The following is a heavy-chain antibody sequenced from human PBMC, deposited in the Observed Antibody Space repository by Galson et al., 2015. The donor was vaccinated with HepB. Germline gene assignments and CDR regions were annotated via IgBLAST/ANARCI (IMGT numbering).Heavy chain of an antibody. CDR3: VRHQFWALDY. CDR2: IYPGDSDT. CDR1: GYSFTSYW. D-gene: IGHD2-2*01. Sequence: QSGAEVKKPGESLKISCKGSGYSFTSYWIGWVRQMPGKGLEWMGIIYPGDSDTRYNPSFQGQVTISADKSISTAYLEWSTLKASDAAMYYCVRHQFWALDYWGQGTLVTVSS. J-gene: IGHJ4*02. V-gene: IGHV5-51*03.